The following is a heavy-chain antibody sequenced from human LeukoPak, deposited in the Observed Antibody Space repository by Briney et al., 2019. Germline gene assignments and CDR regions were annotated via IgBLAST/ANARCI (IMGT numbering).Heavy chain of an antibody. CDR3: AKGPRPGSSGYPNLDH. V-gene: IGHV3-53*01. D-gene: IGHD3-22*01. CDR2: IYSGSST. J-gene: IGHJ4*02. Sequence: GGSLRFSCAASGFTVSSNYMNWVRQAPGKGLEWVSLIYSGSSTNYADSVKGRFTISRDNSKNTLYLQMNSLRVEDTAVYYCAKGPRPGSSGYPNLDHWGQGTLVTVSS. CDR1: GFTVSSNY.